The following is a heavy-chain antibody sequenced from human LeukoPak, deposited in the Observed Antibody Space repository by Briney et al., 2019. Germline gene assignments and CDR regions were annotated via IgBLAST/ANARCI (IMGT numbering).Heavy chain of an antibody. CDR1: GYTFTSYD. Sequence: ASVKVSCKASGYTFTSYDINWVRQATGQGLEWMGWMNPNSGNTGYAQKFQGRVTMTRNTSISTAYMELSSLRSEDTAVYYCARGFVYGSGSYYQTHYWGQGTLVTVSS. D-gene: IGHD3-10*01. CDR2: MNPNSGNT. J-gene: IGHJ4*02. CDR3: ARGFVYGSGSYYQTHY. V-gene: IGHV1-8*01.